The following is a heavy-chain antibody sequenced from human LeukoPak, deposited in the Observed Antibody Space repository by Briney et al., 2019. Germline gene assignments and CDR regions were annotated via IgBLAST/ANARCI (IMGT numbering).Heavy chain of an antibody. D-gene: IGHD2-2*03. CDR1: GFTFSSYS. J-gene: IGHJ6*02. CDR3: ARHLYGYCSSTSCTEQYYYYYGMDV. CDR2: ISSSSSYI. V-gene: IGHV3-21*01. Sequence: GGSLRLSCAASGFTFSSYSMNWVRQAPGKGLEWVSSISSSSSYIYYADSVKGRFTISRDNAKNSLYLQMNSLRAEDTAVYYCARHLYGYCSSTSCTEQYYYYYGMDVWGQGTTVTVSS.